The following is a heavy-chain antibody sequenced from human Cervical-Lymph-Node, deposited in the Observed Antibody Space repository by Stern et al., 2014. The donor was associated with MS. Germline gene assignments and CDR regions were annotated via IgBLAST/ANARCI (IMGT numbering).Heavy chain of an antibody. CDR3: ARDKTLYEYGIIDY. J-gene: IGHJ4*02. Sequence: LVESGGGVVQPGRSLRLSCAASGFSLNNDGMHWVRQAPGKGLEWVAAIWYDGSNKYYADSVKGRFTISRDNSKNTLYLQMNSLRAEDTAVYYCARDKTLYEYGIIDYWGQGTLVTVSS. CDR1: GFSLNNDG. V-gene: IGHV3-33*01. CDR2: IWYDGSNK. D-gene: IGHD4/OR15-4a*01.